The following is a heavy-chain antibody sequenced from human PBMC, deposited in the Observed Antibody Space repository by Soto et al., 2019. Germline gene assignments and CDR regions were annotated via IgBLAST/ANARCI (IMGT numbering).Heavy chain of an antibody. CDR1: GGSFSGYY. D-gene: IGHD3-3*01. CDR3: ARGRPTYYDFWSGYLDYFDY. CDR2: INHSGST. Sequence: SETLSLTCAVYGGSFSGYYWSWIRQPPGKGLEWIGEINHSGSTNYNPSLKSRVTISVDTSKNQFSLRLSSVTAADTAVYYCARGRPTYYDFWSGYLDYFDYWGQGTLVTVSS. J-gene: IGHJ4*02. V-gene: IGHV4-34*01.